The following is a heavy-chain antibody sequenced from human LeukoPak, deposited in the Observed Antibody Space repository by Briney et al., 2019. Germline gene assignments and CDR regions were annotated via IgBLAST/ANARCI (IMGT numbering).Heavy chain of an antibody. V-gene: IGHV3-23*01. D-gene: IGHD4-17*01. CDR2: ISFSGVNT. CDR3: AKGGYDYAEYVDY. CDR1: GFTFSNYG. Sequence: GGSLRLSCVASGFTFSNYGMSRVRQAPGKGLEWVSRISFSGVNTYYADSVRGRFTISRDKSKNTLYLQMNSLRAEDTAVYYCAKGGYDYAEYVDYWGQGTLVTVSS. J-gene: IGHJ4*02.